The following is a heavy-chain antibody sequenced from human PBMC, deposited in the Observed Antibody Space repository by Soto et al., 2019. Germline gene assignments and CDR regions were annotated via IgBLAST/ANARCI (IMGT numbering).Heavy chain of an antibody. Sequence: EVQLVQSGAEVKKPGESLKISCKGSGYSFTSNWIAWVRQMPGKGLECMGIIYPGDSDPRYSPSFQGQVTISADKSIRTAYRQLSSLKASDTAIYYCARPRSGSYRLDYYGMDVWGQGTTVTVSS. CDR2: IYPGDSDP. CDR3: ARPRSGSYRLDYYGMDV. V-gene: IGHV5-51*01. J-gene: IGHJ6*02. D-gene: IGHD3-10*01. CDR1: GYSFTSNW.